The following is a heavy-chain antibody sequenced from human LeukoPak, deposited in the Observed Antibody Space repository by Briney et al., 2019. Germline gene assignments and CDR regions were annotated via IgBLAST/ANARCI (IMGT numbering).Heavy chain of an antibody. D-gene: IGHD3-9*01. J-gene: IGHJ4*02. CDR1: GFTFSIYA. CDR2: LSCIGDST. V-gene: IGHV3-23*01. CDR3: AKVLSLRHFDWVLYIAH. Sequence: PGGSLRLSCAASGFTFSIYAMSWVRQAPGKGLEWVSTLSCIGDSTYYADSVKGRFTITRDNTKNTLYLQMNSLRAEDTAVYYCAKVLSLRHFDWVLYIAHWGQGTLVTVSS.